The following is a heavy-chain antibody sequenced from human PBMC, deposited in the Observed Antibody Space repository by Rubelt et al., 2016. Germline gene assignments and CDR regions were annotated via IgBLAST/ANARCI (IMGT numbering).Heavy chain of an antibody. J-gene: IGHJ4*02. CDR1: GFTFSSYG. CDR2: IWYDGSNK. CDR3: ERGGMGGSTGYFDY. D-gene: IGHD1-26*01. V-gene: IGHV3-33*01. Sequence: GGVVQPGRSLRLSCAAFGFTFSSYGMHWVRQAPGKGLARVAVIWYDGSNKYYADSVKGRFTISRDNSKNTLYLQMNSLRAEDTAVYCCERGGMGGSTGYFDYWGQGTLVTVSS.